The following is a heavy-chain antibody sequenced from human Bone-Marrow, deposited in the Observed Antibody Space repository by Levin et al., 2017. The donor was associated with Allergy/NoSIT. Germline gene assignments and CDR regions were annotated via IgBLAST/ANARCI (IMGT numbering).Heavy chain of an antibody. CDR1: GGSISSGGYS. J-gene: IGHJ4*02. Sequence: NPSETLSLTCAVSGGSISSGGYSWSWIRQPPGKGLEWIGYIYHSGSTYYNPSLKSRVTISVDRSKNQFSLKLSSVTAADTAVYYCARGGITGTHKGPYYFDYWGQGTLVTVSS. V-gene: IGHV4-30-2*01. CDR2: IYHSGST. D-gene: IGHD1-20*01. CDR3: ARGGITGTHKGPYYFDY.